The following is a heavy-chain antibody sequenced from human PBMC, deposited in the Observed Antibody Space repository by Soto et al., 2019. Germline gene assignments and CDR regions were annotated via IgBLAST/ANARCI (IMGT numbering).Heavy chain of an antibody. J-gene: IGHJ6*02. CDR3: ANSDILTGIGYYYYGMDV. D-gene: IGHD3-9*01. V-gene: IGHV2-5*02. Sequence: XGPTLMNPPQTLTLTCTFSLFSLITSGVGVGWIRQPPGKALEWLALIYWDDGKRYSPSLKSRLTITKDTSKNQVVLTMTNMDPVDTATYYCANSDILTGIGYYYYGMDVWGQGTTVTVSS. CDR1: LFSLITSGVG. CDR2: IYWDDGK.